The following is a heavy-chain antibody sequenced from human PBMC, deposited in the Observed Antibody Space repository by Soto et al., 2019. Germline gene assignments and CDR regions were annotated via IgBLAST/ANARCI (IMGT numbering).Heavy chain of an antibody. Sequence: GGSLKLSCAPSGFTFSTYPMSWFRQAQGKGREWVSAISGSGGSTDYADSVKGRFTISRDNSKNTLYLQMNSLRAEDTAVYYCAKENGYSSTWFEFDYWGQGTLVTVSS. CDR2: ISGSGGST. CDR3: AKENGYSSTWFEFDY. J-gene: IGHJ4*02. V-gene: IGHV3-23*01. CDR1: GFTFSTYP. D-gene: IGHD6-13*01.